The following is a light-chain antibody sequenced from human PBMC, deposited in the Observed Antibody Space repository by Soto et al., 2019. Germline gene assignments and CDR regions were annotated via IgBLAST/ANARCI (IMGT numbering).Light chain of an antibody. V-gene: IGLV2-11*01. J-gene: IGLJ3*02. Sequence: QSALTQPRSVSGSPGQSVTISCTGTSSDVGGYNYVSWYQQHPGKAPKLMIYDVSERPSGVPDRFSGSMSGNTASLTISGLQAEDEADYYCCSYAGSYTFWVFGGGTKLTVL. CDR3: CSYAGSYTFWV. CDR2: DVS. CDR1: SSDVGGYNY.